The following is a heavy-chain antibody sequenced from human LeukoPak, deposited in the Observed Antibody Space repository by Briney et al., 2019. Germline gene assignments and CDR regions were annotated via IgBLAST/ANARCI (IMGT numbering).Heavy chain of an antibody. D-gene: IGHD6-6*01. CDR3: ARSGIAARSLDY. CDR2: IIPIFGTA. Sequence: ASVKVSCKASGGTFSSYAISWVRQAPGQGLEWMGGIIPIFGTANYAQKSQGRVTITTDESTSTAYMELSSLRSEDTAVYYCARSGIAARSLDYWGQGTLVTVSS. CDR1: GGTFSSYA. J-gene: IGHJ4*02. V-gene: IGHV1-69*05.